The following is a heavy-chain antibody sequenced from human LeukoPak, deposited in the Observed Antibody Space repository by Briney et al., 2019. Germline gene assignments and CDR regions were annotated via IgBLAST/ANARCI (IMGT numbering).Heavy chain of an antibody. CDR3: ATGGTFYYGSSGF. Sequence: GGSLRLSCAASGFTFSSYAMSWVRQAPGKGLVWVSRINADGSSTTYADSVKGRFTISRDNAKNTLYLQMNSLRAEDTALYYCATGGTFYYGSSGFWGQGTLVTVSS. V-gene: IGHV3-74*01. CDR2: INADGSST. J-gene: IGHJ4*02. D-gene: IGHD3-22*01. CDR1: GFTFSSYA.